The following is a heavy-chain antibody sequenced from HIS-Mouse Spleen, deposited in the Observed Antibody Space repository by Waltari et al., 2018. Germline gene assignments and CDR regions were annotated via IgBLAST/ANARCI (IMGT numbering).Heavy chain of an antibody. CDR3: ARGLYYYGSGSYWDY. J-gene: IGHJ4*02. Sequence: QVQLQESGPGLVKPSETLSLTCTVPGGSLSSYYWSWIRQPPGKGLEWIGYIYYSGSTNYNPSLKSRVTISVDTSKNQFSLKLSSVTAADTAVYYCARGLYYYGSGSYWDYWGQGTLVTVSS. CDR2: IYYSGST. V-gene: IGHV4-59*01. CDR1: GGSLSSYY. D-gene: IGHD3-10*01.